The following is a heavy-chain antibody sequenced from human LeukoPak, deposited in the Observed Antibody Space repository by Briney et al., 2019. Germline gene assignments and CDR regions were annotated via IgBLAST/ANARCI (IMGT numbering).Heavy chain of an antibody. CDR2: ISSSSYI. Sequence: GGSLRLSCAASGFTFSSYSMNWVRQAPGKGLEWVSSISSSSYIYYADSVKGRFTISRDNAKNSLYLQMNSLRAEDTAVYYCARGSYYGSGSYPPDLDYWGQGTLVTVSS. D-gene: IGHD3-10*01. CDR3: ARGSYYGSGSYPPDLDY. V-gene: IGHV3-21*01. J-gene: IGHJ4*02. CDR1: GFTFSSYS.